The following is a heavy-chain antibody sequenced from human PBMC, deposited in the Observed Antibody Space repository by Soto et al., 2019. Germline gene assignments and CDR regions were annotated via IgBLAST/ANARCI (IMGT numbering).Heavy chain of an antibody. CDR2: ISGSGGST. V-gene: IGHV3-23*01. CDR1: GFTFRSYA. Sequence: GGSLRLSCAASGFTFRSYAMSWVRQAPGKGLEWVSAISGSGGSTYSADSVEGRFTISRDNSKNTLYLQMKSLRAEDMAVYYCAKDAGDVRDWDCRGGSCSPDGMDVWGQGTTVTVSS. D-gene: IGHD2-15*01. CDR3: AKDAGDVRDWDCRGGSCSPDGMDV. J-gene: IGHJ6*02.